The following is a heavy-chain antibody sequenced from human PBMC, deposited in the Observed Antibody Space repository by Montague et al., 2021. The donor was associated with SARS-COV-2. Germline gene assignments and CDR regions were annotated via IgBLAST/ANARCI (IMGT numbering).Heavy chain of an antibody. CDR2: IYYSGST. Sequence: SETLSLTCTVSGGSISSYYWSWIRQPPGKGLEWIGYIYYSGSTNYNPSLKSRVTISADTSKNQFSLKLSSVTAADTAVYYCARGLSRYCRGKTPFLHSEMDVWGQGTTVTVSS. D-gene: IGHD6-19*01. CDR1: GGSISSYY. V-gene: IGHV4-59*01. J-gene: IGHJ6*02. CDR3: ARGLSRYCRGKTPFLHSEMDV.